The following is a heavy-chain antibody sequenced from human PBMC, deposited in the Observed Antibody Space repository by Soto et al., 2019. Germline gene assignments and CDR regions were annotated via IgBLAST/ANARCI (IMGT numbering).Heavy chain of an antibody. CDR2: INHSGST. CDR1: GGSFSGYY. CDR3: ARGWGRIFDY. D-gene: IGHD7-27*01. Sequence: LSLTCAVYGGSFSGYYWSWIRQPPGKGLEWIGEINHSGSTNYNPSLKSRVTISIDTSKNQFSLKLSSVTAADTAVYYCARGWGRIFDYWGQGTLVTVSS. J-gene: IGHJ4*02. V-gene: IGHV4-34*01.